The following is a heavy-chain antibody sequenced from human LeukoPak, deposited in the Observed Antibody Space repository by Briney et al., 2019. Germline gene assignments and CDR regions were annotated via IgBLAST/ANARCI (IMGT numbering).Heavy chain of an antibody. V-gene: IGHV4-31*03. J-gene: IGHJ4*02. CDR1: GGSISSGGYY. D-gene: IGHD6-13*01. CDR3: ARVVAAAPLIDY. CDR2: IYYSGST. Sequence: PSETLSLTCTVPGGSISSGGYYWSWIRQHPGKGLEWIGYIYYSGSTYYNPSLKSRVTISVDTSKNQFSLKLSSVTAAGTAVYYCARVVAAAPLIDYWGQGTLVTVSS.